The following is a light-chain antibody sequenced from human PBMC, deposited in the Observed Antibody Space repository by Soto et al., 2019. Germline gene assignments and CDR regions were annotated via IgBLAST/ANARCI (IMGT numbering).Light chain of an antibody. Sequence: QSALTQPPSASGSPGQSVTISCTGTSNDVGGYNYVSWYQQHPGKAPKLMIYEVSKRPSGVPDRFSVSKSGNTASLTVSGLQAEDEADYCCSSYAGSNNFVVFGGGTKLTVL. J-gene: IGLJ2*01. CDR3: SSYAGSNNFVV. CDR2: EVS. V-gene: IGLV2-8*01. CDR1: SNDVGGYNY.